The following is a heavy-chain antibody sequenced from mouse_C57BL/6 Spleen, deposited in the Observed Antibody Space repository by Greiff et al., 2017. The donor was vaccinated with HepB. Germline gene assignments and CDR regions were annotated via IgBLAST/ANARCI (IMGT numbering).Heavy chain of an antibody. D-gene: IGHD2-3*01. Sequence: VQLQQSGAELVKPGASVKISCKASGYAFSSYWMNWVKQRPGKGLEWIGQIYPGDGDTNYNGKFKGKATLTADKSSSTAYMQLSSLTSEDTAVYFCARDYDDYDYFDYWGQGTTLTVSS. J-gene: IGHJ2*01. CDR1: GYAFSSYW. CDR3: ARDYDDYDYFDY. CDR2: IYPGDGDT. V-gene: IGHV1-80*01.